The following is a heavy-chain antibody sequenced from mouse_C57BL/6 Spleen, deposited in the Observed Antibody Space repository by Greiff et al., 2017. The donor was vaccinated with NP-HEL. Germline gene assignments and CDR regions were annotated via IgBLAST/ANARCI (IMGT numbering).Heavy chain of an antibody. D-gene: IGHD2-1*01. Sequence: EVQLVESEGGLVQPGSSMKLSCTASGFTFSDYYMAWVRQVPEKGLDCVSPLPSACSLPSSLDSLPRRFILSSDNAKNILYLQMSSLKSEDTATYYCARDSRYGNEGYFDYWGQGTTLTVSS. CDR2: LPSACSLP. CDR3: ARDSRYGNEGYFDY. J-gene: IGHJ2*01. V-gene: IGHV5-16*01. CDR1: GFTFSDYY.